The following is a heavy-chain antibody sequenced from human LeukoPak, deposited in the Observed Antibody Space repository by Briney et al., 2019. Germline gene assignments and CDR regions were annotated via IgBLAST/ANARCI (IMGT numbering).Heavy chain of an antibody. D-gene: IGHD2-2*01. J-gene: IGHJ4*02. V-gene: IGHV3-15*01. Sequence: GGSLRLSCAASGFSFNNAWMSWVRQAPGKGLEWVGRIKSFADGGTTDYAAPVKGRFSISRDDSKNTMYLQMNTLKTEDTAVYYCSRKGAAAFFDYWGQGTRGTASS. CDR1: GFSFNNAW. CDR2: IKSFADGGTT. CDR3: SRKGAAAFFDY.